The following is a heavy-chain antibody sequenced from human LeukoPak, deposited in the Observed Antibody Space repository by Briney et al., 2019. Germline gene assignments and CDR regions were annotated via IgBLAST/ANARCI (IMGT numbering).Heavy chain of an antibody. CDR2: ISSSGSTI. CDR1: GFSFSTYG. Sequence: GGSLRLSCAASGFSFSTYGMHWVRQAPGKGLEWVSYISSSGSTIYYADSVKGRFTISRDNAKSSLYLQMNSLRAEDTAVYYCARLGYCSSTSCRTDDYWGQGTLVTVSS. D-gene: IGHD2-2*01. V-gene: IGHV3-48*04. CDR3: ARLGYCSSTSCRTDDY. J-gene: IGHJ4*02.